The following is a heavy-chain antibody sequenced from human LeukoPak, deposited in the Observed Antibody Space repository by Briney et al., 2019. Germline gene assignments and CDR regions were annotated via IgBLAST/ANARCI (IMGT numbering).Heavy chain of an antibody. V-gene: IGHV3-53*01. CDR3: ARAVPHMYYDDSSGYYGDAFDI. Sequence: PGGSLRLSCAAFGFIVRTNYMSWVRQAPGKGLQLVSVIYSGGTTRYADSVRGRFTISRDNSKNTLYLQMNSLRAEDTAMYYCARAVPHMYYDDSSGYYGDAFDIWGQGTWVTVSS. D-gene: IGHD3-22*01. CDR1: GFIVRTNY. CDR2: IYSGGTT. J-gene: IGHJ3*02.